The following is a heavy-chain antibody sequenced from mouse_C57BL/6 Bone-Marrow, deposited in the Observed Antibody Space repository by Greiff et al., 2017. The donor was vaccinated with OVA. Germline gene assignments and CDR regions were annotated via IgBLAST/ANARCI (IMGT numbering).Heavy chain of an antibody. CDR2: IDPENGDP. D-gene: IGHD2-1*01. V-gene: IGHV14-4*01. Sequence: VQLKQSGAELVRPGASVKLSCTASGFNIKDDYMHWVKQRPEQGLEWIGWIDPENGDPEYASKFQGKATITADTSSNTAYLQLSSLTSEDTAVYYCTTYPLLPYAMDYWGQGTSVTVSS. CDR1: GFNIKDDY. CDR3: TTYPLLPYAMDY. J-gene: IGHJ4*01.